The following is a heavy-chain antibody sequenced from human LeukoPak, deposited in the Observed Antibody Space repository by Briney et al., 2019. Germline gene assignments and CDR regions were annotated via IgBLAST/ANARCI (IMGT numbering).Heavy chain of an antibody. CDR3: ARIEDDYGDYYFGMDV. J-gene: IGHJ6*02. CDR2: ISGSGGST. V-gene: IGHV3-23*01. CDR1: GFTFSSYA. Sequence: GGSLRLSCAASGFTFSSYAMSWVRQAPGKGLEWVSAISGSGGSTYYADSVKGRFTISRDNAQNSLYLQMSSVRAEDTAVYYCARIEDDYGDYYFGMDVWGQGTTVTVAS. D-gene: IGHD4-17*01.